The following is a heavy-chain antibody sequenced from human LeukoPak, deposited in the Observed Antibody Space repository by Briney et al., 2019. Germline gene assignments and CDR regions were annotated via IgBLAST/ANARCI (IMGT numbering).Heavy chain of an antibody. J-gene: IGHJ4*02. V-gene: IGHV4-59*01. D-gene: IGHD2-2*01. CDR3: ARVGAPAAIDY. Sequence: SETLSLTRTVSGGSISSYYWSWIRQPPGKGLEWIGYIYYSGSTNYNPSLKSRVTISVDTSKNQFSLKLSSVTAADTAVYYCARVGAPAAIDYWGQGTLVTVSS. CDR1: GGSISSYY. CDR2: IYYSGST.